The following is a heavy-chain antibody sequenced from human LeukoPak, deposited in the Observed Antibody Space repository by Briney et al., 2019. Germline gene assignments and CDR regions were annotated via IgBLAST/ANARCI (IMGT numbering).Heavy chain of an antibody. CDR1: GGSFSGYY. CDR3: ARLPPKVTFGGVIGNYFDY. D-gene: IGHD3-16*02. CDR2: INHSGST. Sequence: SETLSLTCAVYGGSFSGYYWSWIRQPPGKGLEWIGEINHSGSTNYNPSLKSRVTISVDTSKNQFSLRLSSVTAADTAVYYCARLPPKVTFGGVIGNYFDYWGQGTLVTVSS. J-gene: IGHJ4*02. V-gene: IGHV4-34*01.